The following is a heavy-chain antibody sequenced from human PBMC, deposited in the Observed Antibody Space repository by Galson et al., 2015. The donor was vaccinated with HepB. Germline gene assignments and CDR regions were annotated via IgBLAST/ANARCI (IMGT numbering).Heavy chain of an antibody. CDR2: IYPGDSDT. J-gene: IGHJ3*02. V-gene: IGHV5-51*01. Sequence: QSGAEVKKPGESLKISCKGSGYSFTSYWIGWVRQMPGKGLEWMGIIYPGDSDTRYSPSFQGQVTISADKSISTAYLQWSSLKASDTAMYYCARREAVAVHPHDAFDIWGQGTMVTVSS. CDR1: GYSFTSYW. CDR3: ARREAVAVHPHDAFDI. D-gene: IGHD6-19*01.